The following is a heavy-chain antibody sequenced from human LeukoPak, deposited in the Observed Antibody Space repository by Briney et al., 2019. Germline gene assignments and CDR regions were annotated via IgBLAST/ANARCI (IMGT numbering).Heavy chain of an antibody. CDR2: IYDSRRT. J-gene: IGHJ6*03. CDR1: GGSISISSYH. D-gene: IGHD5-18*01. Sequence: PSETLSLTCAVSGGSISISSYHWGWIRQPPGKGLEWIASIYDSRRTFYNPSLKSRATISVDTSKKQVSLKLNSVTAADTAVYYCAREPGGARGYSYGYGYYYYMDVWGKGTTVTVSS. CDR3: AREPGGARGYSYGYGYYYYMDV. V-gene: IGHV4-39*07.